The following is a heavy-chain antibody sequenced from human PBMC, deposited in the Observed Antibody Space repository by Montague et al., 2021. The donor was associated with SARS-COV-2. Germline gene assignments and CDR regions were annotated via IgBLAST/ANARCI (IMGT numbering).Heavy chain of an antibody. CDR3: ARSPCSSTSCYAGWFDP. D-gene: IGHD2-2*01. J-gene: IGHJ5*02. CDR2: IYYSGSI. V-gene: IGHV4-28*05. Sequence: SETLSLTCAVSGYSISSSNWWGWIRQPPGKGLEWIGYIYYSGSIYYNPSLKSRVTVSVDTSKNQFSLKLSSVTAVDTAVYYCARSPCSSTSCYAGWFDPWGQGTLVTVSS. CDR1: GYSISSSNW.